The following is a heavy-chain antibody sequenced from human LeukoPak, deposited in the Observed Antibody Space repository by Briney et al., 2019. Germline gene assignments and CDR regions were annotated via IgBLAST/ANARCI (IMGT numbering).Heavy chain of an antibody. J-gene: IGHJ4*02. D-gene: IGHD5-18*01. V-gene: IGHV3-48*03. CDR2: ISSSGSTI. Sequence: GGSLRLSCAASGFTFSSYEMNWVRQAPGKGLEWVSYISSSGSTIYYADSVKGRFTISRDNAKNSLYLQMNSLGAEDTAVYYCARHLSGITGYTYGRGIDYWGQGTLLTVSS. CDR1: GFTFSSYE. CDR3: ARHLSGITGYTYGRGIDY.